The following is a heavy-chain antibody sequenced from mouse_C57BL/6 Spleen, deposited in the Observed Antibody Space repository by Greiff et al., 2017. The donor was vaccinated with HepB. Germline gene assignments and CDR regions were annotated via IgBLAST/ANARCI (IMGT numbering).Heavy chain of an antibody. CDR1: GYAFTNYL. Sequence: QVQLKESGAELVRPGTSVKVSCKASGYAFTNYLIEWVKQRPGQGLEWIGVINPGSGGTNYNEKFKGKATLTADKSSSTAYMQLSSLTSEDSAVYFCARETAQATFAWFAYWGQGTLVTVSA. V-gene: IGHV1-54*01. CDR2: INPGSGGT. J-gene: IGHJ3*01. CDR3: ARETAQATFAWFAY. D-gene: IGHD3-2*02.